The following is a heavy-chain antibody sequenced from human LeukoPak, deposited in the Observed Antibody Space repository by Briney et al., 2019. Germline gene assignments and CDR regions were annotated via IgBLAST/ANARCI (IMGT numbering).Heavy chain of an antibody. Sequence: SETLSLTCTVSGGSISSYYWSGIRQPPGKGLEWIGYIYYSGSTNYNPSLKSRVTISEDTSKNQFSLKLSSVTAADTAVYYCARHHCSSTSCYANYYYMDVWGKGTTVTVSS. CDR1: GGSISSYY. D-gene: IGHD2-2*01. CDR2: IYYSGST. V-gene: IGHV4-59*08. J-gene: IGHJ6*03. CDR3: ARHHCSSTSCYANYYYMDV.